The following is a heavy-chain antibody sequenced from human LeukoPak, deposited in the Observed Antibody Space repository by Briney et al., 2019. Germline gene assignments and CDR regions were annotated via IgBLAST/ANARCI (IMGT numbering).Heavy chain of an antibody. V-gene: IGHV4-28*03. CDR1: GYSISSSNW. CDR3: ARDRGLGYSYAKNAFDI. Sequence: SDTLSLTCAVSGYSISSSNWWGWIRQPPGKGLEWIGYIYYSGSTYYNPSLKSRVTMSVDTSKNQFSLKLSSVTAADTAVYYCARDRGLGYSYAKNAFDIWGQGTMVTVSS. D-gene: IGHD5-18*01. J-gene: IGHJ3*02. CDR2: IYYSGST.